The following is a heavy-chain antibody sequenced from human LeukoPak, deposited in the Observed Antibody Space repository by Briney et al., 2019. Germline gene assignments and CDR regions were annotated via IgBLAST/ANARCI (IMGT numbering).Heavy chain of an antibody. CDR3: AKDLVGSSWYYFQH. V-gene: IGHV3-30*18. CDR2: ISYDGSNK. J-gene: IGHJ1*01. D-gene: IGHD6-13*01. Sequence: GGSLRLSCASSGFTFSSYGMHWVRQAPGKGLEWVAVISYDGSNKYYADSVKGRFTISRDNSKNTLYLQMNSLRAEDTAVCYCAKDLVGSSWYYFQHWGQGTLVTVSS. CDR1: GFTFSSYG.